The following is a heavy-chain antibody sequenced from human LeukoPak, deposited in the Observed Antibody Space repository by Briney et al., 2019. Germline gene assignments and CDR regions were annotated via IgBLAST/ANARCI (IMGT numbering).Heavy chain of an antibody. V-gene: IGHV4-34*01. CDR3: AGVQSQNYYAMDV. J-gene: IGHJ6*02. CDR1: GGSFSGYY. Sequence: SETLSLTCAVYGGSFSGYYWSWIRQPPGKGLEWIGEINHSGSTNYNPSLKSRVTMSVDRSKNQLSLKLSSVTAADTAVYYCAGVQSQNYYAMDVWGPGTPVTVSS. CDR2: INHSGST.